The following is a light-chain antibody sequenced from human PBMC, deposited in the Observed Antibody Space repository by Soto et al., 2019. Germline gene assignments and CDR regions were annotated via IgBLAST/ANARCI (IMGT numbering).Light chain of an antibody. J-gene: IGLJ1*01. CDR2: SNN. CDR3: AAWDDSLNGRL. V-gene: IGLV1-44*01. CDR1: GSNIGSNT. Sequence: QSVLTQPPSASGTPGQRGTISCSGSGSNIGSNTVDWYQQLPGTAPKLLIYSNNQRPSAVPDRFAGSKSGPSDSLAISGLQSEDEDDYYCAAWDDSLNGRLFGTGTKLTVL.